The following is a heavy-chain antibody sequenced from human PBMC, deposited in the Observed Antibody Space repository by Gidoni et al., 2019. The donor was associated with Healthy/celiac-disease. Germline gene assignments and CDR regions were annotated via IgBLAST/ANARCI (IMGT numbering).Heavy chain of an antibody. D-gene: IGHD4-17*01. V-gene: IGHV4-31*03. CDR2: IYYSGST. Sequence: QVQLQESGPGLVKPSQPLSLTCTVSGGSTTSGGYYWSWIRQHPGKGLEWIGYIYYSGSTYYNPSLKSRVTISVDTSKNQFSLKLSSVTAADTAVYYCARGASDDYGVDYWGQGTLVTVSS. CDR3: ARGASDDYGVDY. J-gene: IGHJ4*02. CDR1: GGSTTSGGYY.